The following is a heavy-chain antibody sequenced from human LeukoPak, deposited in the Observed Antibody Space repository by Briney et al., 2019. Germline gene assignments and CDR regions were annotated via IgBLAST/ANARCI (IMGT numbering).Heavy chain of an antibody. CDR3: AREGSATGIDY. CDR1: GGSISSNYW. D-gene: IGHD2-15*01. CDR2: IYHSGST. V-gene: IGHV4-4*02. Sequence: PSETLSLTCAVFGGSISSNYWWTWVRQPPGKGLEGIGEIYHSGSTHYNPSLKSRVTMSLDKSKNHFSLRLTSVTAADTAVYYCAREGSATGIDYWGQGTLVTVSS. J-gene: IGHJ4*02.